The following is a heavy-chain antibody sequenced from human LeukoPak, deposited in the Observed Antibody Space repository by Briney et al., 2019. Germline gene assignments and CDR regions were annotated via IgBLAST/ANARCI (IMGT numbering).Heavy chain of an antibody. Sequence: GGSLRLSCVASRFTFSSYSMNWVRQAPGKGLEWVSSISSSSSYIYYADSVKGRFTISRDNAKNSLYLQMNSLRAEDTAVYYCARDSSGWYRADYWGQGTLVTVSS. J-gene: IGHJ4*02. CDR2: ISSSSSYI. CDR3: ARDSSGWYRADY. CDR1: RFTFSSYS. V-gene: IGHV3-21*01. D-gene: IGHD6-19*01.